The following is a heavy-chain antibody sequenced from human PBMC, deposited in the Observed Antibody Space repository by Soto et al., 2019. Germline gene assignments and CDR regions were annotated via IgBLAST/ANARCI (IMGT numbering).Heavy chain of an antibody. D-gene: IGHD1-26*01. V-gene: IGHV1-46*01. CDR3: AREAIVAGATTGMDV. CDR1: GYTLTTFF. Sequence: ASVKVSCKASGYTLTTFFMHWVRQAPGQGLEWMGVTNPGYPASRSTTYPQKFQGRVTMTTDTSTSTVYMELSRLRSDDTAVYYCAREAIVAGATTGMDVWGQGTTFTVSS. J-gene: IGHJ6*02. CDR2: TNPGYPASRST.